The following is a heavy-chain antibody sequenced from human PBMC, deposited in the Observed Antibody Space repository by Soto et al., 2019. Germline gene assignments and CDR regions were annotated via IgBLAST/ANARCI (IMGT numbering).Heavy chain of an antibody. J-gene: IGHJ5*02. CDR1: GGSFSGYY. D-gene: IGHD3-22*01. CDR2: INHSGST. V-gene: IGHV4-34*01. CDR3: ARAVVVSLGFDP. Sequence: QVQLQQWGAGLLKPSEILSLTCAVYGGSFSGYYWSWIRQPPGKGLEWIGEINHSGSTNYNPSLKSRVTISVDTSKNQFSLKLSSVTAADTAVYYCARAVVVSLGFDPWGQGTLVTVSS.